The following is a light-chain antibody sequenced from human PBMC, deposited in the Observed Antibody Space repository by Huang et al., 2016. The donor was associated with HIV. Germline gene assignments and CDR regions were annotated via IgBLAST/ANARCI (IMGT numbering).Light chain of an antibody. CDR1: QRVVN. V-gene: IGKV3-11*01. CDR3: QQRNSWPPIT. J-gene: IGKJ5*01. Sequence: EIVLTQSPATLSLSPGERATLSCRASQRVVNLAWYHHKPGQAPRLLIYDSSNRASGIPARFSGSGSGTDFTLTVNILQPEDSAVYYCQQRNSWPPITFGQGTRLEIK. CDR2: DSS.